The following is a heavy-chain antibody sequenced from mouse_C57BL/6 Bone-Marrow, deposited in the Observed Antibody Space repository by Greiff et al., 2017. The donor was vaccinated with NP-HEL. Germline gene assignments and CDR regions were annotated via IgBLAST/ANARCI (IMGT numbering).Heavy chain of an antibody. CDR2: IFPGSGST. V-gene: IGHV1-75*01. CDR3: ARSGGYYYGSSSWFAY. Sequence: VQLQQSGPELVKPGASVKISCKASGYTFTDYYINWVKQRPGQGLEWIGWIFPGSGSTYYNEKFKGKATLTVDKSSSTAYMLLSSLTSEDSAVYFCARSGGYYYGSSSWFAYWGQGTLVTVSA. CDR1: GYTFTDYY. D-gene: IGHD1-1*01. J-gene: IGHJ3*01.